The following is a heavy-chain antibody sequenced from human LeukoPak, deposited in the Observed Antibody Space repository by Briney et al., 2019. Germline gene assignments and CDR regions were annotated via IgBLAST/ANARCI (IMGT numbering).Heavy chain of an antibody. V-gene: IGHV4-39*01. D-gene: IGHD1-26*01. J-gene: IGHJ4*02. CDR3: ARPLTRGGTYYV. CDR1: GDSIRSSIYY. Sequence: PSETLSLTCGVSGDSIRSSIYYWGWIRQPPGKGLEWIGSVYYDGSAYYNPSLESRVTISVDTSKNQLSLKLSSVTAADTAVYYCARPLTRGGTYYVWGQGTLVTVSS. CDR2: VYYDGSA.